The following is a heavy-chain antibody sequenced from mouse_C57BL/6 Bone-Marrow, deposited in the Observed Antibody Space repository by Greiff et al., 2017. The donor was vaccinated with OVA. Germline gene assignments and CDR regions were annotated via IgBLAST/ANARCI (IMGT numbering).Heavy chain of an antibody. CDR1: GFTFTDYY. CDR3: ARYTVYGSDWYFEV. D-gene: IGHD1-1*01. V-gene: IGHV7-3*01. Sequence: EVKLVESGGGLVQPGGSLSLSCAASGFTFTDYYMSWVRQPPGKALEWLGFIRNKANGYTTEYSASVKGRFTISRDNSQSILYLQMNALRAEDSATYYCARYTVYGSDWYFEVWGTGTTVTVSS. J-gene: IGHJ1*03. CDR2: IRNKANGYTT.